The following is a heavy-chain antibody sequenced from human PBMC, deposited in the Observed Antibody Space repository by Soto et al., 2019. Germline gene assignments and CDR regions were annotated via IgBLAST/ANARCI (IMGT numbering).Heavy chain of an antibody. V-gene: IGHV1-69*13. D-gene: IGHD5-12*01. J-gene: IGHJ4*02. CDR2: IIPIFGTA. Sequence: SVKVSCKASGGTFSSYAISWVRQAPGQGLEWMGGIIPIFGTANYAQKFQGRVTITADESTSTAYMELSSLRSEDTAVYYCARYRAEMATISAFDYWGQGTLVTVSS. CDR3: ARYRAEMATISAFDY. CDR1: GGTFSSYA.